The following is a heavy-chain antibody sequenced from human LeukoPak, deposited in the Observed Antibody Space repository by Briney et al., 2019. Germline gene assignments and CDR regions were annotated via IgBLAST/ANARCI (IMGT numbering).Heavy chain of an antibody. CDR1: SYY. CDR3: ARRDGGDPLGY. V-gene: IGHV1-46*01. CDR2: FNPSGGST. Sequence: SYYMHWVRQAPGQGLEWMGIFNPSGGSTSYAQKFQGRVTMTRDTSTSTVYMELSSLRSEDTAVYYCARRDGGDPLGYWGQGTLVTVSS. J-gene: IGHJ4*02. D-gene: IGHD2-21*02.